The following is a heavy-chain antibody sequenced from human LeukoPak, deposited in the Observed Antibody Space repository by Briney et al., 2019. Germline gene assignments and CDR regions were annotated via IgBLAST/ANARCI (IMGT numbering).Heavy chain of an antibody. CDR3: ARGRITMIRGVIIRTSAFDY. V-gene: IGHV4-61*01. CDR1: GGSVSSGRYY. D-gene: IGHD3-10*01. J-gene: IGHJ4*02. CDR2: IYHSGST. Sequence: PSETLSLTCTVSGGSVSSGRYYWSWIRQPPGKGLEWIGYIYHSGSTYYNPSLKSRVTISVDTSKNQFSLKLSSVTAADTAVYYCARGRITMIRGVIIRTSAFDYWGQGTLVTVSS.